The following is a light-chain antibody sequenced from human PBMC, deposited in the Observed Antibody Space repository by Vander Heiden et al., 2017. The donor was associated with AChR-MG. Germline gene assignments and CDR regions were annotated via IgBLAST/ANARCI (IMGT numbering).Light chain of an antibody. CDR2: GNS. Sequence: QSLLPQPPSVPGAPGQRATISSSGSSSNIGAAGDVHWYQQLPGAPPKLLISGNSNRPSGGADRCSGSKSGTSASLAITALQAEDEADYYYQSYDSGLSGWVFGGGTKLTVL. V-gene: IGLV1-40*01. CDR3: QSYDSGLSGWV. J-gene: IGLJ3*02. CDR1: SSNIGAAGD.